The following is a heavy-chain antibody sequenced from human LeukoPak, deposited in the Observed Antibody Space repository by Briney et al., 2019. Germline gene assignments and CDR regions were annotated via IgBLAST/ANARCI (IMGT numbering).Heavy chain of an antibody. V-gene: IGHV3-30*18. J-gene: IGHJ5*02. D-gene: IGHD3-10*01. CDR2: ISYDGSNK. CDR3: AKDLQRGITMVRGAVDP. CDR1: GFTFSSYG. Sequence: PGRSLRLSCAASGFTFSSYGMHWVRQAPGKGLEWVAVISYDGSNKYYADSVKGRFTISRDNSKSTLYLQMNSLRAEDTAVYYCAKDLQRGITMVRGAVDPWGQGTLVTVSS.